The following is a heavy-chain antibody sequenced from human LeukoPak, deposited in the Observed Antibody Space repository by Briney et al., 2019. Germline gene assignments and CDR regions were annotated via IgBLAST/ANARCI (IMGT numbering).Heavy chain of an antibody. CDR1: GYTFTNYY. J-gene: IGHJ4*02. CDR3: ARGDDHDYGDLYFDY. V-gene: IGHV1-46*01. CDR2: INPSGGST. D-gene: IGHD4-17*01. Sequence: ASVKVSCKASGYTFTNYYMHWVRQAPGQGLEWMGIINPSGGSTSYAQKFQGRVTMTRDMSTSTVYMELSSLRSEDTAVYYCARGDDHDYGDLYFDYWGQGTLVTVSS.